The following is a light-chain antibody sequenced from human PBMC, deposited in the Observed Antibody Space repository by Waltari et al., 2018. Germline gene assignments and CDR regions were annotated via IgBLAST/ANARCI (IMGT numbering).Light chain of an antibody. CDR2: EVN. CDR3: CSYRGGHSWV. J-gene: IGLJ3*02. V-gene: IGLV2-23*02. Sequence: QSALTLPASVSGSPGQSISIPCTGTSNDIGSYNRVSWYQHHPGKAPKLLIYEVNKRPSGVSGRFSGSKSGNTASLTISGLQAEDEGDYYCCSYRGGHSWVFGGGAKLTVL. CDR1: SNDIGSYNR.